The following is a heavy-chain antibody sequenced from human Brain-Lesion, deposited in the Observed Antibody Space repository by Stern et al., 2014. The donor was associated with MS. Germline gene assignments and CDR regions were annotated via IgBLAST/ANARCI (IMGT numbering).Heavy chain of an antibody. D-gene: IGHD3-22*01. V-gene: IGHV4-4*02. CDR2: ISLDGIA. CDR1: GGSISSSHW. CDR3: ARYDDTSGYYQVGGLDS. Sequence: QVQQQESGPGLMKPSWPLSLTCAVSGGSISSSHWRTWVRQSPGKGLEWIGEISLDGIANYNPSLQSRVTMSVDKSKNQFSLKLNSVTAADTAIYFCARYDDTSGYYQVGGLDSWGQGTLVTVSS. J-gene: IGHJ4*02.